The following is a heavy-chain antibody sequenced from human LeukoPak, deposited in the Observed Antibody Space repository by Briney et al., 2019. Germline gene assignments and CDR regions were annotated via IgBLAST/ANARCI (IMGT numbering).Heavy chain of an antibody. J-gene: IGHJ3*02. D-gene: IGHD4/OR15-4a*01. Sequence: SVKVSCKASGGTFSSYAISWVRQAPGQGLEWMGRIIPILGIANYAQKFQGRVTITADKSTSTAYMELSSLRSEDTAVYYCARVANSYDAFDIWGQGTMVTVSS. CDR3: ARVANSYDAFDI. V-gene: IGHV1-69*04. CDR1: GGTFSSYA. CDR2: IIPILGIA.